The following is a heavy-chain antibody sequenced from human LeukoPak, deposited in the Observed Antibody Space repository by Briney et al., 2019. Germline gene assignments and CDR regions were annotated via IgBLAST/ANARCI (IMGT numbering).Heavy chain of an antibody. CDR2: IRSKANSYAT. CDR1: GFTFSGSA. D-gene: IGHD4-17*01. J-gene: IGHJ3*02. V-gene: IGHV3-73*01. Sequence: GGSLRLSCAASGFTFSGSAMHWVRQASGKGLEWVGRIRSKANSYATAYAASVKGRFTISRDDSKNTAYLQMNSLKTEDTAVYYCTRLLYGDYSDRDAFDIWGQGTMVTVSS. CDR3: TRLLYGDYSDRDAFDI.